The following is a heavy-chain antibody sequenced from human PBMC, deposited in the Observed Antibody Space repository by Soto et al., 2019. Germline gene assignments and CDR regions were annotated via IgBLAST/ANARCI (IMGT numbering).Heavy chain of an antibody. CDR1: GYPFPGCY. CDR3: ARRKLGFDY. J-gene: IGHJ4*02. D-gene: IGHD6-6*01. V-gene: IGHV1-2*02. Sequence: ASVKFTCNGSGYPFPGCYIHCLRQAPGQVRGWMGWLNPTSGGTNSSQDVQGRVTRTRGTSISTAYMELRRMRSDDTALYYWARRKLGFDYWGQGTLVTVSS. CDR2: LNPTSGGT.